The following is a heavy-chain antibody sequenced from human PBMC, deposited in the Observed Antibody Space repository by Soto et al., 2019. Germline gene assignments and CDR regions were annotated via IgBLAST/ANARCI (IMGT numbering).Heavy chain of an antibody. Sequence: QVQLVQSGAEAKKPGSSVKVSCKASGGTFSSYAITWVRQAPGQGLEWMGGIIPIFGTANYAQKFQGRVKITADESTSTAYMELSSLRSEDTAVYYCARDRGTSSGYYPYWFDPWGQGTLVTVSS. V-gene: IGHV1-69*12. D-gene: IGHD3-22*01. CDR2: IIPIFGTA. CDR3: ARDRGTSSGYYPYWFDP. CDR1: GGTFSSYA. J-gene: IGHJ5*02.